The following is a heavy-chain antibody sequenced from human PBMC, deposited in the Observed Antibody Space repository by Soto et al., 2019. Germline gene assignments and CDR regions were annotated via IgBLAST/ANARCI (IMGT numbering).Heavy chain of an antibody. V-gene: IGHV4-30-2*01. D-gene: IGHD2-21*02. J-gene: IGHJ4*02. CDR2: IYHSGNT. CDR1: GDSISSGGYS. Sequence: QLQLQESGSGLVKPSQTLSLTCAVSGDSISSGGYSWNWIRQPPGKGLEWIGYIYHSGNTFYSPSLKSRVTISVDGSKNQFFLRLSSVTAADTAVYYCARDERGDYALRYWGQGALVTVSS. CDR3: ARDERGDYALRY.